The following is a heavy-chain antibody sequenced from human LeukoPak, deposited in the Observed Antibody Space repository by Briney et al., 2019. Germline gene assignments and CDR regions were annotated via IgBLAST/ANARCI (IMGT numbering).Heavy chain of an antibody. CDR2: ISGSTSTV. D-gene: IGHD1-26*01. J-gene: IGHJ5*02. Sequence: GGSLRLSCAASGFRFGSYWMNWVRQAPGKGLEWLSYISGSTSTVYYADSVKGRFTISRDNAKNSLYLQMNSLRDEDTAVYYCAREGIGTYNWFDPWGQGTLVTVSS. V-gene: IGHV3-48*02. CDR3: AREGIGTYNWFDP. CDR1: GFRFGSYW.